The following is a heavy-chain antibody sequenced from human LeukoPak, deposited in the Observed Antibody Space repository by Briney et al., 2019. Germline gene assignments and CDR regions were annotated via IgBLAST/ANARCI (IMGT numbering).Heavy chain of an antibody. CDR2: IYYSGST. J-gene: IGHJ6*02. D-gene: IGHD3-10*01. V-gene: IGHV4-59*01. CDR3: ARVGITMVRGVIITGFYYGMDV. Sequence: PSETLSLTCTVSGGSISSYYWSWIRQPPGKGLEWIGYIYYSGSTNYNPSLKSRVTISVDTSKNPFSLKLSSVTAADTAVYYCARVGITMVRGVIITGFYYGMDVWGQGTTVTVSS. CDR1: GGSISSYY.